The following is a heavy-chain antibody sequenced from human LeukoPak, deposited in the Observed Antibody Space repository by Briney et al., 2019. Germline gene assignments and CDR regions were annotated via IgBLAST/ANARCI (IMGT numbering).Heavy chain of an antibody. D-gene: IGHD2-15*01. Sequence: SETLCLTCAVYGGSFSGYYWSWIRQPPGEGLEWIGEINHSGSTNYNPSLKSRVTISVDTSKNQFSLKLSSVTAADTAVYYCARGRKVGSSPRQHFQHWGQGTLVTVSS. V-gene: IGHV4-34*01. CDR3: ARGRKVGSSPRQHFQH. CDR2: INHSGST. CDR1: GGSFSGYY. J-gene: IGHJ1*01.